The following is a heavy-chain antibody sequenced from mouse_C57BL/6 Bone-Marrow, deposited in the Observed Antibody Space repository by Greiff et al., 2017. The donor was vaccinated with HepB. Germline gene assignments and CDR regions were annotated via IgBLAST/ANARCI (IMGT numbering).Heavy chain of an antibody. CDR2: IDPENGDT. V-gene: IGHV14-4*01. Sequence: EVQLQESGAELVRPGASVKLSCTASGFNIKDYYMHWVKQRPEQGLEWIGWIDPENGDTEYASKFQSKATITADTSSNTAYLQRSSLTSEDTAVYYCTTDTTVVKDFDDWGTGTTVTVSS. J-gene: IGHJ1*03. D-gene: IGHD1-1*01. CDR1: GFNIKDYY. CDR3: TTDTTVVKDFDD.